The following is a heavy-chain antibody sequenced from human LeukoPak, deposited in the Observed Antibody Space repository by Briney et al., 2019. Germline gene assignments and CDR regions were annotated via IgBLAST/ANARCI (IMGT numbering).Heavy chain of an antibody. J-gene: IGHJ4*02. D-gene: IGHD3-9*01. Sequence: ASVKVSCTASGYTFTNYAVHWGRQAPGQRLEWMGWINAGNGKTNYSQKFQVRVTLTRDTSASTVYMELSSLRSEDTAVYYCARGYYDLLTGHVVTYYFDYWGQGTLVTVSS. CDR1: GYTFTNYA. CDR2: INAGNGKT. CDR3: ARGYYDLLTGHVVTYYFDY. V-gene: IGHV1-3*01.